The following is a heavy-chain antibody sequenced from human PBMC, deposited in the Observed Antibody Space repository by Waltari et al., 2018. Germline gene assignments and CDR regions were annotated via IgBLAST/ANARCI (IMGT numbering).Heavy chain of an antibody. Sequence: QVQLQESGPGLVKPSETLSLTCTVSGGSISSHYWSWIRQPPGKGLEWIGYIYYSGSTNYNPTLKCRVTISVDTSKNQFSLKLSSVTAADTAVYYCAGSSSAPYYYGMDVWGQGTTVTVSS. V-gene: IGHV4-59*11. CDR2: IYYSGST. CDR1: GGSISSHY. J-gene: IGHJ6*02. D-gene: IGHD6-13*01. CDR3: AGSSSAPYYYGMDV.